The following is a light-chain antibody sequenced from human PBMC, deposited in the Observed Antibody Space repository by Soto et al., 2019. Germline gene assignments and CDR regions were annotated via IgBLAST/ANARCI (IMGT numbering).Light chain of an antibody. Sequence: DIVMTQSPLSLPVTPGEPASISCRSSQSLLDSKGYNLLDWYLQKPGQSPQLLIYLGCNRASGVPDRLSGCGSGTDFTLKISRVEAEDVGVYYCTQALHTRATVGQGTKA. CDR1: QSLLDSKGYNL. V-gene: IGKV2-28*01. J-gene: IGKJ1*01. CDR2: LGC. CDR3: TQALHTRAT.